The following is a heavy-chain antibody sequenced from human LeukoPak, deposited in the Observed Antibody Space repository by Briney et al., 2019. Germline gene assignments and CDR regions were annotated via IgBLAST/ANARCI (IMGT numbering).Heavy chain of an antibody. CDR2: IYYSGST. J-gene: IGHJ6*03. CDR1: GGSLSSYY. CDR3: ARGGGSGSYYYYMDV. Sequence: SETLSLTCTVSGGSLSSYYWSWVRQPPGKGVEGSGYIYYSGSTNYNPPLKSGGTISVDTSKNKCSLKRSSVTAADTAVYYCARGGGSGSYYYYMDVWGKGTTVTVSS. D-gene: IGHD6-19*01. V-gene: IGHV4-59*01.